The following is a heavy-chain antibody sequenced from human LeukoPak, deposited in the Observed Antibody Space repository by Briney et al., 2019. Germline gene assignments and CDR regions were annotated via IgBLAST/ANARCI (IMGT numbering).Heavy chain of an antibody. CDR2: IKSDGSST. CDR3: VRDNRSYNFDY. Sequence: PGGSLRLSCAASGFTFSSYSMNWARQAPGKGLVWVSCIKSDGSSTSIADSAKGRFTISRDNAKNTVYLQMNSLRAEDTAVYYCVRDNRSYNFDYWGKGTLVTVSS. J-gene: IGHJ4*02. V-gene: IGHV3-74*01. D-gene: IGHD1-26*01. CDR1: GFTFSSYS.